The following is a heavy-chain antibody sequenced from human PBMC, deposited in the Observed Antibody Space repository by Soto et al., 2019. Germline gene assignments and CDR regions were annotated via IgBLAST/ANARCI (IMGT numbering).Heavy chain of an antibody. D-gene: IGHD5-18*01. CDR1: GGSISSGGYY. V-gene: IGHV4-31*03. J-gene: IGHJ5*02. Sequence: QVQLQESGPGLVKPSQTLSLTCTVSGGSISSGGYYWSWIRQHPGKGLEWIGYIYYSGSTYYNPSLKSRVTISVDTSKNQFSLKLSSVTAADTAVYYCARDRGDSPLWAFVGSGWFDPWGQGTLVTVSS. CDR3: ARDRGDSPLWAFVGSGWFDP. CDR2: IYYSGST.